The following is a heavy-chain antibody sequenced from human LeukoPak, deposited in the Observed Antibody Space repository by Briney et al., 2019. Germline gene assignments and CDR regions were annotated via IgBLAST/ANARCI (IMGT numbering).Heavy chain of an antibody. CDR3: ARAPYYYDSSGYHSYYYGMDV. D-gene: IGHD3-22*01. CDR2: IYYSGST. J-gene: IGHJ6*02. CDR1: GGSISSYY. Sequence: SETLSLTRTVSGGSISSYYWSWIRQPQGQGLEWIGYIYYSGSTNYNPSLKSRVTISVDSSKNQFSLKLSSVTAADTAVYYCARAPYYYDSSGYHSYYYGMDVWGQGTTVTVSS. V-gene: IGHV4-59*01.